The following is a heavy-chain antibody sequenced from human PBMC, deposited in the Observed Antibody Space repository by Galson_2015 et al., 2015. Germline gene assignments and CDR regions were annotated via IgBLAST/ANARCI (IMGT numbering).Heavy chain of an antibody. D-gene: IGHD3-10*01. J-gene: IGHJ4*02. CDR3: AREWDDYYGSGSYYGY. CDR1: GFIFSTYA. CDR2: ISVSGDTT. Sequence: SLRLSCAASGFIFSTYAMSWVRQAPGKGLEWVSTISVSGDTTHYADSGKGRFTVSRDNSKNTLYVQLNSLRAEDTAVYYCAREWDDYYGSGSYYGYWGRERWSPSPQ. V-gene: IGHV3-23*01.